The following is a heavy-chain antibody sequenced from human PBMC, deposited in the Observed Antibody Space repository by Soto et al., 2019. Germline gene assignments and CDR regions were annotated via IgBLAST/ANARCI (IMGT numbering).Heavy chain of an antibody. V-gene: IGHV3-23*01. Sequence: GGSLRLSCTASGFTFSSYAMSWVRQAPGKGLEWVSAISGSGGNTYYADSVKGRFTISRDNSKDTLYLQMNSLRAEDTAVYYCARDLSLITTNWFDPWGQGTLVTVSS. CDR2: ISGSGGNT. J-gene: IGHJ5*02. CDR3: ARDLSLITTNWFDP. D-gene: IGHD3-22*01. CDR1: GFTFSSYA.